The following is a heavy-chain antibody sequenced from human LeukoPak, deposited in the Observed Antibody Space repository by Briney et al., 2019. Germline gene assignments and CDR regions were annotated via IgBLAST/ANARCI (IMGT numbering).Heavy chain of an antibody. CDR1: GGSVSSGSYY. CDR2: VYYSGSA. V-gene: IGHV4-61*01. D-gene: IGHD4-11*01. Sequence: SETLSLTCTVSGGSVSSGSYYWSWIRQPPGKGLEWLGYVYYSGSATYNPSLKSRVTISVDTSKNQFSLRLSSVTAADTAVYYCARDGSNWSNDYYHGVDVWGQGTTVTVSS. J-gene: IGHJ6*02. CDR3: ARDGSNWSNDYYHGVDV.